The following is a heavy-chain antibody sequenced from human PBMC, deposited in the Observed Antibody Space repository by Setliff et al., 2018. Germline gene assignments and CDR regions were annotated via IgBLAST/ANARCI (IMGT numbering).Heavy chain of an antibody. V-gene: IGHV4-4*08. J-gene: IGHJ6*03. D-gene: IGHD3-3*01. CDR2: IYTSWST. CDR3: ARLSGFLYIDV. Sequence: PSETLSLTCAVYGGSFSGYYWSWIRQPPGKGLEWIGHIYTSWSTNYNPSLKSRVTISVDTSKNQFSLKLSSVTAADTAVYYCARLSGFLYIDVWGKGTTVTVSS. CDR1: GGSFSGYY.